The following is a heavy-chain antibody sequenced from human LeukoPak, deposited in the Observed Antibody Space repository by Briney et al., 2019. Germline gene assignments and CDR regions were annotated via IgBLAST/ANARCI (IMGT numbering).Heavy chain of an antibody. CDR1: GFTFSSYS. D-gene: IGHD3-3*01. CDR3: ARGGGLRFLEWLFHFDY. V-gene: IGHV3-48*01. Sequence: GGSLRLSCAASGFTFSSYSMNRVRQAPGKGLEWVSYISSSSSTIYYADSVKGRFTISRDNAKNSLYLQMNSLRAEDTAVYYCARGGGLRFLEWLFHFDYWGQGTLVTVSS. CDR2: ISSSSSTI. J-gene: IGHJ4*02.